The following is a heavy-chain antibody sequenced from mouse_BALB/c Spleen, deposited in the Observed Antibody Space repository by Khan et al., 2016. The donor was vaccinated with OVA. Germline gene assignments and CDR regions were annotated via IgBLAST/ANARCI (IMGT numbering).Heavy chain of an antibody. V-gene: IGHV3-8*02. Sequence: EVQLQESGPSLVNPSQTLSLTCSFTGDSITSGYWNWLRKFPGNNLEYMGYIIYTGYTYYNPSLQSQISITRHTSKNQYYLQLKSVTDEDTATYYCARSTYRYAFVYWGQGTLVTVSA. D-gene: IGHD2-12*01. CDR1: GDSITSGY. CDR3: ARSTYRYAFVY. J-gene: IGHJ3*01. CDR2: IIYTGYT.